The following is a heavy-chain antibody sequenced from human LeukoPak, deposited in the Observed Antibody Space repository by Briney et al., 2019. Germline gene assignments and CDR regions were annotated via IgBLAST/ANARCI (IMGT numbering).Heavy chain of an antibody. J-gene: IGHJ4*02. V-gene: IGHV4-38-2*02. CDR3: ARVSLTLDWLPYYFDY. CDR1: GYSISSGYY. D-gene: IGHD3-9*01. CDR2: IYHSGST. Sequence: SETLSLTCTVSGYSISSGYYWGWIRQPPGKGLEWFGSIYHSGSTYYNPSLKSRVTISVDTSKNQFSLKLSSVTAADTAVYYCARVSLTLDWLPYYFDYWGQGTLVTVSS.